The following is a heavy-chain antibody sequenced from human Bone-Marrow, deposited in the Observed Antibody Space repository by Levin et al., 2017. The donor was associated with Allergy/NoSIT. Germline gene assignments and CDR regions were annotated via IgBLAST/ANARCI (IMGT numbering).Heavy chain of an antibody. D-gene: IGHD2-2*01. CDR3: ARAAGGYCSSTGCYAGGRGRYYYYMDV. CDR2: IYTSGST. J-gene: IGHJ6*03. V-gene: IGHV4-61*02. CDR1: GGSISSGSYY. Sequence: SETLSLTCTVSGGSISSGSYYWSWIRQPAGKGLEWIGRIYTSGSTNYNPSLKSRVTISVDTSKNQFSLKLSSVTAADTAVYYCARAAGGYCSSTGCYAGGRGRYYYYMDVWGKGTTVTVSS.